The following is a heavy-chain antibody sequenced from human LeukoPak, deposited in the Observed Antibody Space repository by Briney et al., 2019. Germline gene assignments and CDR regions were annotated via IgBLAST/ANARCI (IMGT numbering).Heavy chain of an antibody. J-gene: IGHJ6*02. CDR2: INHDGST. CDR1: GGSFSNNY. D-gene: IGHD1-26*01. Sequence: SETLSLTCAVYGGSFSNNYWNWIRQAPGKGLEWIGEINHDGSTNFNPSLKSRVTISLDTSKNQFSLRLSSVTAADTAMYYCTRGFLGLNGGVWGQGTTVTVSS. V-gene: IGHV4-34*01. CDR3: TRGFLGLNGGV.